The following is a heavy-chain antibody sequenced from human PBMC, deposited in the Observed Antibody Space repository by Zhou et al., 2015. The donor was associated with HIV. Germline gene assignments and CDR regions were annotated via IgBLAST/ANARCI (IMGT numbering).Heavy chain of an antibody. CDR3: VRQWLEDSSGWYD. V-gene: IGHV3-20*04. CDR1: GFTFDDYG. J-gene: IGHJ4*02. CDR2: ISGSGDST. D-gene: IGHD6-13*01. Sequence: EVQLVESGGGVVRPGGSLRLSCAASGFTFDDYGMSWVRQAPGKRLEWVSTISGSGDSTYYADSVKGRFTVSRDNTKNSLYLQMSRLRDEDTAIYYCVRQWLEDSSGWYDWGQGTLVTVPQ.